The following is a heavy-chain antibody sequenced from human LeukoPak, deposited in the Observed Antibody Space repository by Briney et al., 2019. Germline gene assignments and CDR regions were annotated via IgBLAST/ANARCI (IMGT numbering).Heavy chain of an antibody. D-gene: IGHD5-24*01. V-gene: IGHV4-59*01. Sequence: SETLSLTCAVYGGSFSGYYWSWIRQPPGKGLEWIGYIYYSGSTNYNPSLKSRVTISVDTSKNQFSLKLSSVTAADTAVYYCARFMNGFADYWGQGTLVTVSS. CDR3: ARFMNGFADY. CDR2: IYYSGST. J-gene: IGHJ4*02. CDR1: GGSFSGYY.